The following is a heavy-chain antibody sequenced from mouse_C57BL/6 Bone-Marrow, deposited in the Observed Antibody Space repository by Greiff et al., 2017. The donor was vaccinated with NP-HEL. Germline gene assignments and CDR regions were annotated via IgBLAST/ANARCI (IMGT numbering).Heavy chain of an antibody. CDR1: GYTFTSYG. V-gene: IGHV1-81*01. D-gene: IGHD1-1*01. J-gene: IGHJ3*01. Sequence: QVQLKQSGAELARPGASVKLSCKASGYTFTSYGISWVKQRTGQGLEWIGEIYPRSGNTYYNEKFKGKATLTADKSSSTAYMKLRSLTSEDSAVYFCARRNYGTSWFAYWGQGTLVTVSA. CDR2: IYPRSGNT. CDR3: ARRNYGTSWFAY.